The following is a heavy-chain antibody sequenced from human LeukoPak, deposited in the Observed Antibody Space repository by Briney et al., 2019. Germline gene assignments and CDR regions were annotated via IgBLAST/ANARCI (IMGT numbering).Heavy chain of an antibody. CDR1: GGSISSHY. CDR3: AREFHRDYYYYCMHL. CDR2: IYYSGST. J-gene: IGHJ6*02. V-gene: IGHV4-59*11. Sequence: SETLSLTCTVSGGSISSHYWSWIRPPPGKGREWGGYIYYSGSTNYKTSLKRRVTISEDTSKKQFSLKRSSVTAAGTAVYYCAREFHRDYYYYCMHLWGQGTTVTVSS. D-gene: IGHD2-21*01.